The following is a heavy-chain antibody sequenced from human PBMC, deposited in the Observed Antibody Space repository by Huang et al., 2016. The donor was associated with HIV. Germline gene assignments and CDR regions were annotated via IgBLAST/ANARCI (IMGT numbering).Heavy chain of an antibody. CDR2: VNHRGSA. Sequence: QVRLEQWGPNLLKPSDTLSLKCAVYGGSFSGYFWTWLRQSPVKGMEWIGEVNHRGSATHNPSRRSRVSMSVDSSKKQFYLNLTSVTAADTAVYFCARPKMTATPSDSSWSYFDFWGRGTPVTVSS. V-gene: IGHV4-34*01. CDR1: GGSFSGYF. D-gene: IGHD3-10*01. CDR3: ARPKMTATPSDSSWSYFDF. J-gene: IGHJ4*02.